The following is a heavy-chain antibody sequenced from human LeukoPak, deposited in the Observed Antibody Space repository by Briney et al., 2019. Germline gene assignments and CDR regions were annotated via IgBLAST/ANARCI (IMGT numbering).Heavy chain of an antibody. Sequence: GGSLRLSCAASGFTFSSYNMNWVRQAPGKGLEWVSSISRSSSYIYYADSVKGRFTISRDNAKNSQYLQMNSLRVEDTAVYYCARAGFALAPHRGTPFDYWGQGTLVTVSS. CDR1: GFTFSSYN. CDR3: ARAGFALAPHRGTPFDY. D-gene: IGHD6-6*01. V-gene: IGHV3-21*01. CDR2: ISRSSSYI. J-gene: IGHJ4*02.